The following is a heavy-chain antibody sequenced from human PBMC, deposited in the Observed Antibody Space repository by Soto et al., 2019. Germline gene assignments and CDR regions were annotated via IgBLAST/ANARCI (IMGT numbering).Heavy chain of an antibody. CDR3: ARGIKYGDDAWWFDP. CDR2: INPNSGNT. V-gene: IGHV1-8*01. Sequence: QVQLVQSGAEVKKPGASVKVSCKASGYIFTNYDINWVRQATGQGLEYLGWINPNSGNTGYVQKFKGRVTMTRNTSINTSWIELNSLRSAETAVYYCARGIKYGDDAWWFDPWGQGTLVTVYS. D-gene: IGHD4-17*01. J-gene: IGHJ5*02. CDR1: GYIFTNYD.